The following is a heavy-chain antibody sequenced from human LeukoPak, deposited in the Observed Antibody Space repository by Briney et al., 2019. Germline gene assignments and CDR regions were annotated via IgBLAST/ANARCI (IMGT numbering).Heavy chain of an antibody. Sequence: SVKVSCKAFGYTFTSNYMHWVRQAPGQGLEWMGGIIPIFGIADYAQKFQARVTITADKSTSTAYMDLSSLRSDDTAVYYCARGQLKAAPDESYYFDYWGQGTLVTVSS. CDR1: GYTFTSNY. J-gene: IGHJ4*02. CDR2: IIPIFGIA. CDR3: ARGQLKAAPDESYYFDY. V-gene: IGHV1-69*10. D-gene: IGHD6-6*01.